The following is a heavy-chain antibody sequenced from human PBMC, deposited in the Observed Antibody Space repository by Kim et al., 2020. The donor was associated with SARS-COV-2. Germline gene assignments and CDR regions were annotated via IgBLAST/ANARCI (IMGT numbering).Heavy chain of an antibody. Sequence: SETLSLTCTVSGGSISSSSYYWGWIRQPPGKGLEWIGSIYYSGSTYYNPSLKSRVTISVDTSKNQFSLKLSSVTAADTAVYYCAREIEAHYYDSSGYDAFDIWGQGTMVTVSS. D-gene: IGHD3-22*01. CDR3: AREIEAHYYDSSGYDAFDI. CDR1: GGSISSSSYY. V-gene: IGHV4-39*07. CDR2: IYYSGST. J-gene: IGHJ3*02.